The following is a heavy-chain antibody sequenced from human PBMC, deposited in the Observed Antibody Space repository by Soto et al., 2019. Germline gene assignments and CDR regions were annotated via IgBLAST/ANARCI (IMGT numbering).Heavy chain of an antibody. V-gene: IGHV4-31*02. CDR2: IYYSGST. CDR1: GGSISSGGYY. D-gene: IGHD5-12*01. Sequence: PSETLSLTCTVSGGSISSGGYYWSWIRQHPGKGLEWIGYIYYSGSTYYNPSLKSRVTISVDTSKNQFSLKLSSVTAADTAVYYCAREFTGYSGYEPTTIDYWGQGTLVTVSS. J-gene: IGHJ4*02. CDR3: AREFTGYSGYEPTTIDY.